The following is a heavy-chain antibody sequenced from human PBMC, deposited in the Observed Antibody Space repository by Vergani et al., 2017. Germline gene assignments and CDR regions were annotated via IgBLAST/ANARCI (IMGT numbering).Heavy chain of an antibody. CDR1: GGPFSSYT. D-gene: IGHD2-21*01. V-gene: IGHV1-69*02. J-gene: IGHJ6*02. CDR2: IIPILGIA. CDR3: ARGGGGAELYGMDV. Sequence: QVQLVQSGAEVKKPGSSVKVSCKASGGPFSSYTISWVRQAPGQGLEWMGRIIPILGIANYAQKFQGRVTITADKSTSTAYMELSSLRSEDTAVYYCARGGGGAELYGMDVWGQGTTVTVSS.